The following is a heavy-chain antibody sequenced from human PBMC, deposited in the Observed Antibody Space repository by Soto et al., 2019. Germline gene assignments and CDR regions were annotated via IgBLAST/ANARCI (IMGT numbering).Heavy chain of an antibody. D-gene: IGHD3-3*01. V-gene: IGHV4-30-2*01. CDR1: GVSISSGDNS. Sequence: LSLTCAVSGVSISSGDNSWSWIRQPPGKGLEWIGYIYQSGSTYYNPSLMSRVTISLDRSKNQISLKLSSVTAADTAVYYCARARPRSYDFWSGGDVFDIWGQGTMVTVSS. CDR3: ARARPRSYDFWSGGDVFDI. CDR2: IYQSGST. J-gene: IGHJ3*02.